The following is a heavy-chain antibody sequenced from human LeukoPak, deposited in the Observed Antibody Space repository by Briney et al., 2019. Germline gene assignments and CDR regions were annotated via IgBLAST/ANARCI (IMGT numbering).Heavy chain of an antibody. CDR3: ARDHSNYYYMDV. Sequence: ASLKVSCKASEYTFTDYYIHWLRQAPGQGLEWMGGIIPIFGTANYAQKFQGRVTITADKSTSTAYMELSSLRSEDTAVYYCARDHSNYYYMDVWGKGTTVTVSS. CDR1: EYTFTDYY. CDR2: IIPIFGTA. J-gene: IGHJ6*03. V-gene: IGHV1-69*06.